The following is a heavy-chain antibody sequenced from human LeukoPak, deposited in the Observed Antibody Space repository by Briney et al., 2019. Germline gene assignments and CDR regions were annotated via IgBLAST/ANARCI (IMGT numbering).Heavy chain of an antibody. CDR2: ISAYNGNT. V-gene: IGHV1-18*01. D-gene: IGHD2-2*01. CDR3: AREREGDCSSTSCYEDYFDY. Sequence: GASVKVSCKASGYTFTSYGISWVRQAPGQGLEWMGWISAYNGNTNYAQKLQGRVTMTTDTSTSAAYMELRSLRSDDTAVYYCAREREGDCSSTSCYEDYFDYWGQGTLVTVSS. CDR1: GYTFTSYG. J-gene: IGHJ4*02.